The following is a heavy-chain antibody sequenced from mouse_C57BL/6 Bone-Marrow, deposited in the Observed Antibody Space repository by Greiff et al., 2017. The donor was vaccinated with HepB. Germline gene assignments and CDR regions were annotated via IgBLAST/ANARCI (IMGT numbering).Heavy chain of an antibody. V-gene: IGHV1-69*01. J-gene: IGHJ4*01. CDR3: ATSTSHYAMDY. Sequence: VQLQQSGAELVMPGASVKLSCKASGYTFTSYWMHWVKQRPGQGLEWIGEIDPSDSYTNYNQKFKGKSTLTVDKSSSTAYMQLSSLTSEDSAVYYCATSTSHYAMDYWGQGTSVTVSS. D-gene: IGHD1-1*01. CDR2: IDPSDSYT. CDR1: GYTFTSYW.